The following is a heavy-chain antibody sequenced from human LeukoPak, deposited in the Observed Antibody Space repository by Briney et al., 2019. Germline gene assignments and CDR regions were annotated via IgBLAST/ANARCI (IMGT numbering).Heavy chain of an antibody. CDR1: GFSFNSAA. CDR2: VSSSGANT. D-gene: IGHD2/OR15-2a*01. Sequence: GGSLRLSCAASGFSFNSAAMTWVRQAPGKGLEWVSLVSSSGANTYYADSVKGRFTISRDNSKNTLYLQMSSLRAEDTALYFCAREGQILRYFDYWGQGTLVTVSS. V-gene: IGHV3-23*01. J-gene: IGHJ4*02. CDR3: AREGQILRYFDY.